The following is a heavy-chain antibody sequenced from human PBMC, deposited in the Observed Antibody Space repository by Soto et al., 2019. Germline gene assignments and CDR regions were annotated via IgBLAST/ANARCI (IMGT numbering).Heavy chain of an antibody. D-gene: IGHD6-13*01. V-gene: IGHV4-34*01. J-gene: IGHJ5*02. CDR3: ARGKEQRMVHRVSWFDP. CDR2: INHSGST. CDR1: GGSFSGYY. Sequence: SETLSLTCAVYGGSFSGYYWSWIRQPPGKGLEWIGGINHSGSTNYNPSLKSRVTISVDTSKNQFSLKLSSVTAADTAVYYCARGKEQRMVHRVSWFDPWGQGTLVTVSS.